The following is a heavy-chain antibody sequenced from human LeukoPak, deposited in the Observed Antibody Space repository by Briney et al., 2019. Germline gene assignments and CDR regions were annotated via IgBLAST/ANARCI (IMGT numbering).Heavy chain of an antibody. CDR3: ARDRYSGSPDY. CDR1: GFIFSSYG. CDR2: IWYDGSNM. V-gene: IGHV3-33*01. Sequence: PGGSLRLSCAASGFIFSSYGMHWVRQAPGKGLEWVAVIWYDGSNMYYGVSVKCRFTISRDNSKNTLYLQMNSLRDEDTAVYYCARDRYSGSPDYWGQGTLVTVSS. D-gene: IGHD1-26*01. J-gene: IGHJ4*02.